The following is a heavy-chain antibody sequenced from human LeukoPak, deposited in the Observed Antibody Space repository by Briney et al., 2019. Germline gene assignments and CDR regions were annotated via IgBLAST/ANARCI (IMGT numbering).Heavy chain of an antibody. CDR2: ISSTSTTR. V-gene: IGHV3-48*04. Sequence: GGSLRLSCEGSGFTFSDHHMNWVRQAPGKGLEWVSYISSTSTTRYYADSVKGRFTISRDNSKNSLDLQMNRLTAEDTAVYYCARDRSLVDGDYGVWFDAWGQGSLVTVSS. J-gene: IGHJ5*02. CDR1: GFTFSDHH. D-gene: IGHD4-17*01. CDR3: ARDRSLVDGDYGVWFDA.